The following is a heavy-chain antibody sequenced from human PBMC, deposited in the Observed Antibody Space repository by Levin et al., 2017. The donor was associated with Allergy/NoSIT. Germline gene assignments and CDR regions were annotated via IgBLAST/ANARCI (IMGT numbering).Heavy chain of an antibody. CDR2: ISGSGGTT. V-gene: IGHV3-23*01. Sequence: GGSLRLSCAASGFTFSSYAMSWVRQAPGKGLEWVSGISGSGGTTNYADSVKGRFTISRDNSKNTLYLQMNSLRAEDTAVYYCAKRQVLRRGGGFQAYGMDVWGQGTTVTVSS. CDR1: GFTFSSYA. CDR3: AKRQVLRRGGGFQAYGMDV. D-gene: IGHD3-16*01. J-gene: IGHJ6*02.